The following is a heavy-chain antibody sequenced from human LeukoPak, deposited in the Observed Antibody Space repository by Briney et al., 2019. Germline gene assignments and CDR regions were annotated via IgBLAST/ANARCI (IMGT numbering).Heavy chain of an antibody. V-gene: IGHV4-59*01. CDR2: IYYSGST. Sequence: SETLSLTCTVSGGSISSYYWRWIRQPPGKGLEWIGYIYYSGSTNYNLSLKSRVTISVDTSKNHFSLKLSSVTAADTAVYSCARVGFGELFFAQYDSYFDYWGQGTRVTVSS. CDR3: ARVGFGELFFAQYDSYFDY. J-gene: IGHJ4*02. D-gene: IGHD3-10*01. CDR1: GGSISSYY.